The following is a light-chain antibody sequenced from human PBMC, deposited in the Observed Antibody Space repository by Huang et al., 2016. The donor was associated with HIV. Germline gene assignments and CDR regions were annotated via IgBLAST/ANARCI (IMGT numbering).Light chain of an antibody. J-gene: IGKJ3*01. CDR1: QGVLYSSNNKNY. CDR3: QQYYRPPFT. Sequence: DIVMTQSPDSLAVSLGERATINCKSSQGVLYSSNNKNYVAWYQQKPGQPPKLLIYWASTRESGVPDRFSGSGSGTDFTLTISSLQAEDVAVYYCQQYYRPPFTFGPGTKVDIK. V-gene: IGKV4-1*01. CDR2: WAS.